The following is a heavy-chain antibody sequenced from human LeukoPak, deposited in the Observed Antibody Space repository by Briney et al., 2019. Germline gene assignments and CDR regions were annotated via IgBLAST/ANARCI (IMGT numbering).Heavy chain of an antibody. D-gene: IGHD2-2*01. CDR2: IYTSGST. CDR1: GGSISSYY. Sequence: SETLSLTCTVSGGSISSYYWSWIRQPAGKGLEWIGRIYTSGSTNYNPSLKRRVTMSVDTSKNRFSLKLSSVTAADTAVYYCARVGDCTSCYGYYYYYMDVWGKGTTVTVSS. V-gene: IGHV4-4*07. CDR3: ARVGDCTSCYGYYYYYMDV. J-gene: IGHJ6*03.